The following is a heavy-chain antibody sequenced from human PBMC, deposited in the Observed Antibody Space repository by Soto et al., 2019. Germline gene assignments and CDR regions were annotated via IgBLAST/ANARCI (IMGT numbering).Heavy chain of an antibody. J-gene: IGHJ4*02. CDR3: ARDKDWAFDY. CDR1: GFTFSSYS. Sequence: GGSLRLSCVASGFTFSSYSMVWVRQAPGKGLEWVSYIFVTGGTIYYADSVKGRFTVSRDNAKNSLFLLMSSLRAEDTAVYYCARDKDWAFDYWGQATQVTVSS. D-gene: IGHD3-9*01. V-gene: IGHV3-48*03. CDR2: IFVTGGTI.